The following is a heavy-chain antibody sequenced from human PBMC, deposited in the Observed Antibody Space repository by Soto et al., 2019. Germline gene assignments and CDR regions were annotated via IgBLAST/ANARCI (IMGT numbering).Heavy chain of an antibody. J-gene: IGHJ4*02. D-gene: IGHD2-15*01. V-gene: IGHV3-23*01. CDR2: ISGDGVTT. CDR3: AKDRGYCRGGNCYAGHWYFDH. CDR1: GFAFSSYA. Sequence: EVQLLESGGGLVQPGGSLRLSCAASGFAFSSYAMNWVRQAPGKGLEWVSGISGDGVTTYYADSVKGRFTISRDTSKNTLYLQMNSLGADDTALYYCAKDRGYCRGGNCYAGHWYFDHWGQGTLVTVSS.